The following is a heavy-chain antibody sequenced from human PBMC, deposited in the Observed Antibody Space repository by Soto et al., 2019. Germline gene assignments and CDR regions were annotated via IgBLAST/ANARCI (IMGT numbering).Heavy chain of an antibody. V-gene: IGHV3-30-3*01. D-gene: IGHD3-3*01. Sequence: QVQLVESGGGVVQPGRSLRLSCAASGFTFSSYAMHWVRQAPGKGLEWVALISDEGNNKYYADTVRGRFTISRDNSKNTLYLQMNSLRAEDTAVYYCARVSSRFWEWPLDYWGQGTRVTVSS. J-gene: IGHJ4*02. CDR1: GFTFSSYA. CDR2: ISDEGNNK. CDR3: ARVSSRFWEWPLDY.